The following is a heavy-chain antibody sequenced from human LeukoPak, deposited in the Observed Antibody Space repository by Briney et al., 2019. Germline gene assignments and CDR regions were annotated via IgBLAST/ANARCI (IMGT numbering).Heavy chain of an antibody. CDR1: GVTFSNSW. CDR2: INNEGTTI. V-gene: IGHV3-74*01. CDR3: ARVSGLGMNEYYQH. J-gene: IGHJ1*01. Sequence: GGSLRLSCEASGVTFSNSWMHWVRQAPGKGLVWVSRINNEGTTISYADSVKGRFTISRDNAKNTLYLQMNSLRAEDTAVYYCARVSGLGMNEYYQHWGQGTLVTVAS. D-gene: IGHD3-10*01.